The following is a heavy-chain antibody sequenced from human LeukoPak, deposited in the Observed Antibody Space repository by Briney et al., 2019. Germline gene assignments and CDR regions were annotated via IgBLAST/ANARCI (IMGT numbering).Heavy chain of an antibody. D-gene: IGHD2-15*01. Sequence: GGSLRLSCAASGFTFSSYAMHWVRQAPGKGLEWVAVISYDGSNKYYADSVKGRFTISRDNSKNTLYLQMNSLRAEDTAVYYCARGHCSGGSCPPKGMDVWGQGTTVTVSS. V-gene: IGHV3-30-3*01. J-gene: IGHJ6*02. CDR1: GFTFSSYA. CDR2: ISYDGSNK. CDR3: ARGHCSGGSCPPKGMDV.